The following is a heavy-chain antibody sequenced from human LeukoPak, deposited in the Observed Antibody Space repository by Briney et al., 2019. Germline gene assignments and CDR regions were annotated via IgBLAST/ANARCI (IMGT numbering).Heavy chain of an antibody. Sequence: SETLSLTCTVSGGSISSYYWSWIRQPPGNGLEWIGYIYTSGSTNYNPSLKSRVTISVDTSKNQFSLKLSSVTAADTAVYYCARLGLFNWFDPWGQGTLVTVSS. CDR3: ARLGLFNWFDP. CDR2: IYTSGST. V-gene: IGHV4-4*09. CDR1: GGSISSYY. J-gene: IGHJ5*02. D-gene: IGHD3-22*01.